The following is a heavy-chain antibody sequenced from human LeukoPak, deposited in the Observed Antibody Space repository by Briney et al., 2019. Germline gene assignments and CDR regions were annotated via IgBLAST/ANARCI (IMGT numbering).Heavy chain of an antibody. CDR1: GGSISSGGYY. D-gene: IGHD6-13*01. J-gene: IGHJ6*02. CDR3: ARVSSWYPPLYYYGMDV. V-gene: IGHV4-39*07. Sequence: PSETLSLTCTVSGGSISSGGYYWSWIRQPPGKGLEWIGEINHSGSTNYNPSLKRRVTISVDTSKNQFSLKLSSVTAADTAVYYCARVSSWYPPLYYYGMDVWGQGTTVTVSS. CDR2: INHSGST.